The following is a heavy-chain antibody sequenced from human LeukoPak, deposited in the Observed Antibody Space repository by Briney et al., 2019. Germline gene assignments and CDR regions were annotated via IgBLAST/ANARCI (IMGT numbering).Heavy chain of an antibody. J-gene: IGHJ6*02. D-gene: IGHD3-22*01. CDR2: ISRSSSYI. CDR3: ARVDMIVVGTNPYYYYGMDV. Sequence: GGSLRLSCAASGFTFSSYSMNWVRQAPGKGLEWVSSISRSSSYIYYADSVKGRFTISRDNAKNSLYLQMNSLRAEDTAVYYCARVDMIVVGTNPYYYYGMDVWGQGTTVTVSS. V-gene: IGHV3-21*01. CDR1: GFTFSSYS.